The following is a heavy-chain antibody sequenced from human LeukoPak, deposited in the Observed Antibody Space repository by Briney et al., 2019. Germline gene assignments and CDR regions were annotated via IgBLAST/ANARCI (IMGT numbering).Heavy chain of an antibody. J-gene: IGHJ4*02. V-gene: IGHV4-34*01. CDR2: INHSGST. CDR1: GGSFSGYY. CDR3: ARGGSSGWYTRSFGTQTIDY. Sequence: PSETLSLTCAVYGGSFSGYYWSWIRHPPGKGLEWIGEINHSGSTNYNPSLKSRVTISVDTSKNQFSLKLSSVNAADTAVYYCARGGSSGWYTRSFGTQTIDYWGQGTLVTVSS. D-gene: IGHD6-19*01.